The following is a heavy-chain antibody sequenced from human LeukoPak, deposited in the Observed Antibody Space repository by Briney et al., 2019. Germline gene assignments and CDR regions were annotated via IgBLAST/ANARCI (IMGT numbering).Heavy chain of an antibody. CDR1: GGSFSGYY. Sequence: SETLSLTCAVYGGSFSGYYWSWIRQPPGKGLEWIGEINHSGSTNYNPSLKSRVTISVDTSKNRFSLKLSSVTAADTAVYYCARQRKGIAVAGIVFGAYYYYMDVWGKGTTVTISS. J-gene: IGHJ6*03. V-gene: IGHV4-34*01. CDR3: ARQRKGIAVAGIVFGAYYYYMDV. D-gene: IGHD6-19*01. CDR2: INHSGST.